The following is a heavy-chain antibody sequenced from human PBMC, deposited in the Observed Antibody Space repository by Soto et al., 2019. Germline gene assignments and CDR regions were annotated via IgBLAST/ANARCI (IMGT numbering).Heavy chain of an antibody. V-gene: IGHV3-23*01. D-gene: IGHD6-19*01. J-gene: IGHJ6*02. Sequence: EVQLLESGGGLVQPGGSLRLSCAASGFTFSSYVMSWVRQAPGKGLEWVSIIVGSGGTTYYADSVKGRFTVSRDNSKNTMYLPMGSLRAEDTAVYYCAKDRSSCWYRPFIDGMDVWGQGATVTVSS. CDR2: IVGSGGTT. CDR1: GFTFSSYV. CDR3: AKDRSSCWYRPFIDGMDV.